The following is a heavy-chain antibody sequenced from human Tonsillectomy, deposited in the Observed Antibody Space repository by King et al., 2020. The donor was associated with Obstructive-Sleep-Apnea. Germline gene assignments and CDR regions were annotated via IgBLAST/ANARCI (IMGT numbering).Heavy chain of an antibody. CDR1: GFTFNSYG. Sequence: VQLVESGGGVVQPGRSLRLSCAASGFTFNSYGMHWVRQAPGKGLEWLAVISYDGSNKNYADSVKGRFTISRDNSKNTLYLKMNSLRAEDTAMYYCAKNEACIAAVSTDPIAWGQGTLDTVSS. J-gene: IGHJ5*02. V-gene: IGHV3-30*18. D-gene: IGHD6-25*01. CDR3: AKNEACIAAVSTDPIA. CDR2: ISYDGSNK.